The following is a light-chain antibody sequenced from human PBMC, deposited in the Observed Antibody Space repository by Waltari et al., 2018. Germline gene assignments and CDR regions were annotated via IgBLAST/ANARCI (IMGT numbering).Light chain of an antibody. CDR2: GDT. CDR1: SSNVGEYP. Sequence: QSVLAQPPSVSGAPGQRVIISCSGSSSNVGEYPVHWYQQIPGAAPKLLVYGDTRRPAGIPDRFSGSKSGNSASLAIAGLQVDDEADYYCQSYDNTLGGFVAFGGGTKLTVL. CDR3: QSYDNTLGGFVA. J-gene: IGLJ2*01. V-gene: IGLV1-40*01.